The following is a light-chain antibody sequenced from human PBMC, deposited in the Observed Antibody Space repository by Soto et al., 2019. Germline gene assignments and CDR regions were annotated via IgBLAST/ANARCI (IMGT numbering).Light chain of an antibody. CDR3: AAWDDSLSGGV. J-gene: IGLJ1*01. CDR2: SNN. Sequence: QSVLTQPPSASGTPGQRVTISCSGSSSNIGSNYVYWYQQLPGTAPKLLIYSNNQRSSGVPDRFSGSKSGTSASLAISGLRSEDEADYYCAAWDDSLSGGVFGTGTKVTVL. CDR1: SSNIGSNY. V-gene: IGLV1-47*02.